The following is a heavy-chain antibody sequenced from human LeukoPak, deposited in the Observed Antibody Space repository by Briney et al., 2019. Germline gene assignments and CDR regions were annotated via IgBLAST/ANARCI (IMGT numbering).Heavy chain of an antibody. CDR2: IKQDRSEK. CDR3: ARDKWSHGGLFDY. J-gene: IGHJ4*02. Sequence: GGSLRLSCAASGFTFTNYWMSWVRQAPGKGLELVANIKQDRSEKYYVDSVKGRFTISRDNAKNSLYLQMNSLRAEDTAVYYCARDKWSHGGLFDYWGQGTLVTVSS. V-gene: IGHV3-7*01. D-gene: IGHD2-15*01. CDR1: GFTFTNYW.